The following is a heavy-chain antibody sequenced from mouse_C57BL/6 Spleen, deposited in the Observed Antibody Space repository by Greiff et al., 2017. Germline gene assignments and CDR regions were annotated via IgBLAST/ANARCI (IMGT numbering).Heavy chain of an antibody. CDR2: INPSSGYT. J-gene: IGHJ4*01. Sequence: QVQLQQSGAELAKPGASVTLSCKASGYTFTSYWMHWVKQRPGQGLEWIGYINPSSGYTKYNQKFKDKATLTADKSSSTAYMQLSILTYEDSAVYYCERAVQHRYGAMDYWGQGTSVTVSS. D-gene: IGHD2-14*01. V-gene: IGHV1-7*01. CDR1: GYTFTSYW. CDR3: ERAVQHRYGAMDY.